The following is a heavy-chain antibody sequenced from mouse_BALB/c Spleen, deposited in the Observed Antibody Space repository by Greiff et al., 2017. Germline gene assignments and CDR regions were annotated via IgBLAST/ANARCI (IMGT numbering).Heavy chain of an antibody. Sequence: QVTLKVSGPGILQPSQTLSLTCSFSGFSLSTSGMGVSWIRQPSGKGLEWLAHIYWDDDKRYNPSLKSRLTISKDTSRNQVFLKITSVDTADTATYYCARRTAYYRYDYAMDYGGQGTSVTVSS. CDR2: IYWDDDK. D-gene: IGHD2-14*01. J-gene: IGHJ4*01. CDR1: GFSLSTSGMG. V-gene: IGHV8-12*01. CDR3: ARRTAYYRYDYAMDY.